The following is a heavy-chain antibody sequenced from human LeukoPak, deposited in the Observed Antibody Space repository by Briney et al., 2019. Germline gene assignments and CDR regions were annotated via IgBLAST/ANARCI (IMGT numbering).Heavy chain of an antibody. D-gene: IGHD3-3*01. J-gene: IGHJ5*02. V-gene: IGHV4-59*01. Sequence: PSETLSLTCTVSGGSISSYYWSWIRQPPGKGLEWIGYIYYSGSTNYNPSLKSRVTMSVDTSKNQFSLKLSSVTAADTAVYYCARGIGYKNWFDPWGQGTLVTVSS. CDR2: IYYSGST. CDR3: ARGIGYKNWFDP. CDR1: GGSISSYY.